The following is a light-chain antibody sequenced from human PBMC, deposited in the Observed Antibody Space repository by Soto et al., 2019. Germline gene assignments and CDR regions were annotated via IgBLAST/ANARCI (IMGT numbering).Light chain of an antibody. J-gene: IGKJ1*01. CDR3: QQYDNSPWT. CDR2: GAS. CDR1: QSVSSSY. Sequence: EIVLTQSPGTLSLSPGEGATLSCRASQSVSSSYLAWYQQKPGQAPRLLIYGASSRATGIPDRFSGGGSGTDFTLTFSRLEPEDFAVYYCQQYDNSPWTFGQGTKVEIK. V-gene: IGKV3-20*01.